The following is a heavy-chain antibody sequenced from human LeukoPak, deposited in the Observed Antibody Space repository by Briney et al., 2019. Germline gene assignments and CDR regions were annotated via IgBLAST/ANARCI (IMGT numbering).Heavy chain of an antibody. CDR2: INPNSGGT. V-gene: IGHV1-2*02. D-gene: IGHD4-17*01. CDR1: GYTFTGYY. Sequence: ASVKVSCKASGYTFTGYYMHWLRQAPGQGLEWMGWINPNSGGTNYAQKFQGRVTMTRDTSISTAYMELSRLRSDDTAVYYCAIFMTTEEVTFDIWGQGTMVTVSS. CDR3: AIFMTTEEVTFDI. J-gene: IGHJ3*02.